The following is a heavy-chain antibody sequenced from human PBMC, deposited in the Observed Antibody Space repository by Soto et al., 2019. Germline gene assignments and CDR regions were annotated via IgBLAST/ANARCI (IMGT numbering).Heavy chain of an antibody. CDR2: IYTSGST. D-gene: IGHD6-19*01. CDR1: GGSIRSYY. V-gene: IGHV4-4*07. CDR3: ARDSSGWTTGYGMDV. J-gene: IGHJ6*02. Sequence: ETLSLTCTVSGGSIRSYYWSWIRQPAGKGLEWIGRIYTSGSTNYNPSLKSRVTMSVDTSKNQFSLKLSSVTAADTAVYYCARDSSGWTTGYGMDVWGQGTTVTVSS.